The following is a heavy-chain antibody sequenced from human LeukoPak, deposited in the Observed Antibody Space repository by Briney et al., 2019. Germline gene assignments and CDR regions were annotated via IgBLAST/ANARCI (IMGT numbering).Heavy chain of an antibody. V-gene: IGHV1-24*01. D-gene: IGHD3-3*01. J-gene: IGHJ4*02. Sequence: ASVTVSCKVSGYTVTEFSLHWVRQAPGKGLEWMGGFDPDNAEKVFARKLQGRVTMTEDTSTNAAYMELTSLTSEDTAVYYCSTGQTTPVLVDTLHFWGQGTLVSVSS. CDR1: GYTVTEFS. CDR3: STGQTTPVLVDTLHF. CDR2: FDPDNAEK.